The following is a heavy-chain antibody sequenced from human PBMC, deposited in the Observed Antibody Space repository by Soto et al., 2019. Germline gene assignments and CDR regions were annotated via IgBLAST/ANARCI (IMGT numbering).Heavy chain of an antibody. V-gene: IGHV3-30-3*01. CDR2: ISYDGSNK. D-gene: IGHD2-2*02. Sequence: GGSLRLSCAASGFTFSSYAMHWVRQAPGKGLEWVAVISYDGSNKYYADSVKGRFTISRDNSKNTLYLQMNSLRAEDTAVYYCARDLVVVPAAINYYYGMDVWAKGPRSPSP. CDR1: GFTFSSYA. J-gene: IGHJ6*02. CDR3: ARDLVVVPAAINYYYGMDV.